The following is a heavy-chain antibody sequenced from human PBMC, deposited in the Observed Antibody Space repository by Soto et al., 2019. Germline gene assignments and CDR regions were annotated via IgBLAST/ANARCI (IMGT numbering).Heavy chain of an antibody. Sequence: PGGSLRLSCAASGFTFSSYAMHWVRQAPGKGLEWVAVISYDGSNKYYADSVKGRFTISRDNSKNTLYLQMNSLRAEDTAVYYCARDMIYYDFWSGYPFDYWGQGTLVTVSS. CDR1: GFTFSSYA. V-gene: IGHV3-30-3*01. CDR2: ISYDGSNK. CDR3: ARDMIYYDFWSGYPFDY. J-gene: IGHJ4*02. D-gene: IGHD3-3*01.